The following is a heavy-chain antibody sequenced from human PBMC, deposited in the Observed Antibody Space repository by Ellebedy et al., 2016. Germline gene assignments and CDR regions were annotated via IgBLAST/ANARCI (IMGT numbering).Heavy chain of an antibody. CDR3: ARDEERYSDGYNTYYYGMDV. J-gene: IGHJ6*02. V-gene: IGHV3-21*04. CDR2: ISDSGTYM. D-gene: IGHD5-18*01. CDR1: GFSFYNYG. Sequence: GGSLRLXXAAAGFSFYNYGMNWVRQAPGKGLEWVSSISDSGTYMYYADSVKGRFTISRDNAQNSLYLQMNSLRAEDTAVYYGARDEERYSDGYNTYYYGMDVWGQGTTVTVSS.